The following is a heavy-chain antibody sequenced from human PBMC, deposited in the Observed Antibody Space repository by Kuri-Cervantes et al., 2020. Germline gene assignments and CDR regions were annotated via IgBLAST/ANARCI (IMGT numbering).Heavy chain of an antibody. CDR3: ARGVTMIAHAFDI. CDR2: MNPNSGNT. V-gene: IGHV1-8*01. CDR1: GYTFTSYD. Sequence: GESLKISCKGSGYTFTSYDINWVRQATGQGLEWMGWMNPNSGNTGYAQKFQGRVTITADESTSTAYMELSSLRSEDTAVYYCARGVTMIAHAFDIWGQGTMVTVSS. J-gene: IGHJ3*02. D-gene: IGHD3-22*01.